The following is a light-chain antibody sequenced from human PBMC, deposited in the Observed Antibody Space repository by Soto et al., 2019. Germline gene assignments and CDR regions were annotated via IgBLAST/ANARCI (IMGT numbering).Light chain of an antibody. V-gene: IGKV1-5*01. CDR2: DAS. CDR3: QQYNNWPPIT. Sequence: DIQMTQSPSTLSASVGDRVTITCRATQSISRLLAWYQQKPGKAPKVLIWDASTLQRGVPSRFSGSGSGTDFTLTISSLQSEDFAVYYCQQYNNWPPITFGQGTRLEIK. J-gene: IGKJ5*01. CDR1: QSISRL.